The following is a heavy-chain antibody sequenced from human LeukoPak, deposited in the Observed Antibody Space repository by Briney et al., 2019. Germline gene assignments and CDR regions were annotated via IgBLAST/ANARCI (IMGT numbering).Heavy chain of an antibody. CDR2: IHYSGGST. J-gene: IGHJ4*02. D-gene: IGHD5-24*01. CDR3: AKVIREVDMSYDY. V-gene: IGHV3-23*01. CDR1: GFTFSSYA. Sequence: PGGSLRLSCAASGFTFSSYAMSWVRQAPGKGLEWVSAIHYSGGSTYYADSVKGRFTISRDNSKNTLYLQMNSLRAEDTAVYYCAKVIREVDMSYDYWGQGALVTVSS.